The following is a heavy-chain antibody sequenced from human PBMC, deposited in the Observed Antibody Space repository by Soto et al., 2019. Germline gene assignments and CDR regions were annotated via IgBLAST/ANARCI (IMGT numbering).Heavy chain of an antibody. J-gene: IGHJ5*02. CDR3: ARGGRTTVKVNWFDP. V-gene: IGHV4-34*01. D-gene: IGHD4-4*01. CDR2: INHSGST. Sequence: SETLSLTCAVYGGSFSGYYWSWIRQPPGKGLEWIGEINHSGSTNYNPSLKSRVTISVDTSKNQFSLKLSSVTAADTAVYYCARGGRTTVKVNWFDPWGQGTLVTVSS. CDR1: GGSFSGYY.